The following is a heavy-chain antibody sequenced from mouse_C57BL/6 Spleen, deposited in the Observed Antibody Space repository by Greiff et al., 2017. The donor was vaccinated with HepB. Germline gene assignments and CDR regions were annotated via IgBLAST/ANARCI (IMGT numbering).Heavy chain of an antibody. D-gene: IGHD2-4*01. CDR1: GYTFTSYW. CDR3: ASQIYYDYDKAMDY. J-gene: IGHJ4*01. CDR2: IDPSDSYT. Sequence: QVQLQQPGAELVKPGASVKLSCKASGYTFTSYWMQWVKQRPGQGLERIGEIDPSDSYTNYNQKFKGKATLTVDTSSSTAYMQLSSLTSEDSAVYYCASQIYYDYDKAMDYWGQGTSATVSS. V-gene: IGHV1-50*01.